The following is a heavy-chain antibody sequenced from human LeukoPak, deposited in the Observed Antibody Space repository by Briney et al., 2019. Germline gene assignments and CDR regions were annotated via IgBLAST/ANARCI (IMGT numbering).Heavy chain of an antibody. CDR3: AKDWPVSGDHYSPFDY. J-gene: IGHJ4*02. Sequence: QPAGSLRLSCAASGFTFSSHAMSWVRQAPGMGLEWVAAISRSGTNTYYVDSVKGRFTISRDSSKNTLHLQMDSLRAEDTAVYYCAKDWPVSGDHYSPFDYWGQGSLITVSS. CDR1: GFTFSSHA. D-gene: IGHD4-11*01. V-gene: IGHV3-23*01. CDR2: ISRSGTNT.